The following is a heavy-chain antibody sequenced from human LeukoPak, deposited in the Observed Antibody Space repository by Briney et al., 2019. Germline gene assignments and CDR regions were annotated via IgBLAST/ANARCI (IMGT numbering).Heavy chain of an antibody. CDR3: ATDRYHSSGWYRFGY. J-gene: IGHJ4*02. CDR2: MNPNSGNT. V-gene: IGHV1-8*01. CDR1: GYTFTTYD. D-gene: IGHD6-19*01. Sequence: ASVEVSCKASGYTFTTYDINWVRQATGQGLEWMGWMNPNSGNTGYAQKFQGRVTMTEDTSTDTAYMELSSLRSEDTAVYYCATDRYHSSGWYRFGYWGQGTLVTVSS.